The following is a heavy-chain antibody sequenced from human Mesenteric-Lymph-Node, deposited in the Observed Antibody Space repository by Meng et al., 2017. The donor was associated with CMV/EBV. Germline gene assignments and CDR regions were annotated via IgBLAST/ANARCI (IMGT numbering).Heavy chain of an antibody. CDR1: GGSVSSGSYY. D-gene: IGHD1-26*01. CDR3: ARDRSYTTSNADAFDI. Sequence: SETLSLTCTVSGGSVSSGSYYWSWIRQPPGKGLEWIGYIYYSGSTNYNPSLKSRVTISVDTSKNQFSLKLTSVTAADTAIYYCARDRSYTTSNADAFDIWGQGTMVTVSS. V-gene: IGHV4-61*01. J-gene: IGHJ3*02. CDR2: IYYSGST.